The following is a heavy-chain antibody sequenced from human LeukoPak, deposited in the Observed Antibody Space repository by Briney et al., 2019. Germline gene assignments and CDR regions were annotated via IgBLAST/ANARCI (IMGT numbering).Heavy chain of an antibody. CDR2: IYYSGST. Sequence: SETLSLTCAVYGGSFSGYYWSWIRQPPGKGLEWIGYIYYSGSTNYNPSLKSRVTISVDTSKNQFSLKLSSVTAADTAVYYCARALKGADYYYCYMDVWGKGTTVTVSS. CDR1: GGSFSGYY. V-gene: IGHV4-59*01. D-gene: IGHD1-26*01. J-gene: IGHJ6*03. CDR3: ARALKGADYYYCYMDV.